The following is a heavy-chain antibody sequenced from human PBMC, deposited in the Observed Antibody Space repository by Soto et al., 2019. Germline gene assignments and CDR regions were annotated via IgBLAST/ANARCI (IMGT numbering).Heavy chain of an antibody. D-gene: IGHD3-10*01. CDR2: ISINGGST. J-gene: IGHJ4*02. Sequence: GGSLRLSCSASGFTFSSYAMHWVRQAPGKGLEYVSSISINGGSTYYADSVKGRFTISRDNSKNTLYLQMNSLRAEDTAVYYCAKYITMVRGVIIEAFDIWGQGTLVTVSS. CDR1: GFTFSSYA. CDR3: AKYITMVRGVIIEAFDI. V-gene: IGHV3-64*04.